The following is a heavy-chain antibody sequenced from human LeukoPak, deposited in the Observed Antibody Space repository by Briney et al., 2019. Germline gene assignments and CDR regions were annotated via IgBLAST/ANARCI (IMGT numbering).Heavy chain of an antibody. CDR1: GFTFSSYA. V-gene: IGHV3-23*01. D-gene: IGHD1-26*01. J-gene: IGHJ3*02. Sequence: GGSLRLSCAASGFTFSSYAMSWVRQAPGKGLEWVSAISGSGGSTYYADSVKGRFTISRDKSKNTLYLQMNSLRAEDTAVYYCATLSGSYGDAFDIWGQGTMVTVSS. CDR2: ISGSGGST. CDR3: ATLSGSYGDAFDI.